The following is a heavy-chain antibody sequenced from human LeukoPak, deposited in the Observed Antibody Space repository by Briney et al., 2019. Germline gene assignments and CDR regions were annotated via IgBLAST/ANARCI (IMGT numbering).Heavy chain of an antibody. Sequence: PGGSLRLSCAASGFTVSSNYMSWVRQAPGKGPEWVSVIYSGGSTYYADSVKGRFTISRDNSKNTLYLQMNSLRAEDTAVYYCARADYYDSSGYFFFDYWGQGTLVTVSS. V-gene: IGHV3-66*01. D-gene: IGHD3-22*01. CDR2: IYSGGST. CDR1: GFTVSSNY. CDR3: ARADYYDSSGYFFFDY. J-gene: IGHJ4*02.